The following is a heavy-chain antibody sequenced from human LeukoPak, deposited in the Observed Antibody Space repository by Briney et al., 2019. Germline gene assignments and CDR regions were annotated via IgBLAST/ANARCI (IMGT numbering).Heavy chain of an antibody. CDR3: ARAMQWLVPYYFDY. Sequence: SETLSLTCTVSGASFSSYYWSWLRQPPGKGLEWIGNIYSSGSTNYNPSLKSRVTISLDTSKNQLSLRLTCVTPADTAVYYCARAMQWLVPYYFDYWGQGTMVTVSS. D-gene: IGHD6-19*01. J-gene: IGHJ4*02. V-gene: IGHV4-59*01. CDR2: IYSSGST. CDR1: GASFSSYY.